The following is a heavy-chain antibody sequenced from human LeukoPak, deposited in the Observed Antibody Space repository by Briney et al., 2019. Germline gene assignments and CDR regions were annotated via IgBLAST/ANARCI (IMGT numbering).Heavy chain of an antibody. J-gene: IGHJ4*02. CDR3: ATDMITFGGVNDY. CDR1: GYTLTELS. V-gene: IGHV1-24*01. CDR2: FDPEDGET. Sequence: GASVKVSCKVSGYTLTELSMHWVRQAPGKGLEWMGGFDPEDGETIYAQKFRGRVTMTEDTSTDTAYMELSSLRSEDTAVYYCATDMITFGGVNDYWGQGTLVTVSS. D-gene: IGHD3-16*01.